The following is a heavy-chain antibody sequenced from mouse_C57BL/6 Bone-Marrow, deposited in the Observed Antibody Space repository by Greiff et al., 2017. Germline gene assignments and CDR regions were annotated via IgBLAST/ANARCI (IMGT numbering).Heavy chain of an antibody. V-gene: IGHV1-80*01. J-gene: IGHJ1*03. D-gene: IGHD1-1*01. CDR3: ARYPPHYYGSSHGYFDV. CDR2: SYPGDGDT. CDR1: GYALSSYW. Sequence: QVQLQQSGAALVKPGASVSISCKFSGYALSSYWMNWVKQRFGRGLEWIGQSYPGDGDTNYNGTLKGTTTLTADKSSRTAYLQLSILTSEDSAVYFCARYPPHYYGSSHGYFDVWGTGTTVTVSS.